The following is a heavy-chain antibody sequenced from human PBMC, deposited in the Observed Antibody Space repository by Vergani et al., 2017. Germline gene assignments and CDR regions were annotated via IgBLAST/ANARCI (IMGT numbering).Heavy chain of an antibody. J-gene: IGHJ5*02. Sequence: QVQLVQSGAEVKKPGASVKVSCKASGYTFTGYYMQWVRQAPGQGLEWMGWINPNSGGTKYAQKFLGRVTMTRDTSTSTAYMELSRLRSDDTAVYYCAREHSTVFCSSTSFLEGWLDPWGQGTLVTVSS. CDR1: GYTFTGYY. CDR2: INPNSGGT. V-gene: IGHV1-2*02. D-gene: IGHD2-2*01. CDR3: AREHSTVFCSSTSFLEGWLDP.